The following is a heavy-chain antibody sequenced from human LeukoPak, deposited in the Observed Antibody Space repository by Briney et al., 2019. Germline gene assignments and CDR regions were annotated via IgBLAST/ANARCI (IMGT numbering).Heavy chain of an antibody. Sequence: GGSLRLSCVASGFTFSSYWMSWVRQAPGKGLEWVANIKQDGSEKYYVDSVKGRFTISRDNAKNSLYLQMNSLRAEDTAVYYCARDSEGRITMVRGVNDYWGQGTLVTVSS. J-gene: IGHJ4*02. CDR1: GFTFSSYW. D-gene: IGHD3-10*01. CDR2: IKQDGSEK. CDR3: ARDSEGRITMVRGVNDY. V-gene: IGHV3-7*01.